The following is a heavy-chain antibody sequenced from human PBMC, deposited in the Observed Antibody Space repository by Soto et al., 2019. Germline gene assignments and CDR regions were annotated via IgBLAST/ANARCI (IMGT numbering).Heavy chain of an antibody. CDR3: SAFRERALEWLLDVDY. V-gene: IGHV4-39*01. D-gene: IGHD3-3*01. CDR1: GDSISNRNYY. Sequence: QPQLQESGPGLVKPSETLSLTCSVSGDSISNRNYYWGWIRQPPGKGLEWIGSFYYGGSTYYNLSLKSPVPISVDTSKNQFSLTLRSVTAADTAVYYCSAFRERALEWLLDVDYWGQGIVVIVSS. J-gene: IGHJ4*02. CDR2: FYYGGST.